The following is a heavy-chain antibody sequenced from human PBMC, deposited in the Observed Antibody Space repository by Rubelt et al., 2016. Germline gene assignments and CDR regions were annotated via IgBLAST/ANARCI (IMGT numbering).Heavy chain of an antibody. Sequence: QLLLQESGPGLVKPSETLSLTCTVSGGSISSSSYYWGWIRQPPGEGLEWIGSFYSPETTYYNPSLESRVTISVDMSKNQFSLKVKARTAADTAVYYCARHGGALAFDIWGQGTMVTVSS. D-gene: IGHD3-16*01. V-gene: IGHV4-39*01. J-gene: IGHJ3*02. CDR1: GGSISSSSYY. CDR2: FYSPETT. CDR3: ARHGGALAFDI.